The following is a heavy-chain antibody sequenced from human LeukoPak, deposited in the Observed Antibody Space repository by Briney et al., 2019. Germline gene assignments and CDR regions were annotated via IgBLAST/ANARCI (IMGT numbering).Heavy chain of an antibody. Sequence: GGSLRLSCAASGFTFSSYAMNWVRQAPGKGLEWVSFISGSGGSTYYADSVKGRFTISRDNSKNTLYLQMNSLRAEDTAVYYCARWLLLSRYFDYWGQGTLVTVSS. V-gene: IGHV3-23*01. CDR1: GFTFSSYA. D-gene: IGHD3-22*01. J-gene: IGHJ4*02. CDR2: ISGSGGST. CDR3: ARWLLLSRYFDY.